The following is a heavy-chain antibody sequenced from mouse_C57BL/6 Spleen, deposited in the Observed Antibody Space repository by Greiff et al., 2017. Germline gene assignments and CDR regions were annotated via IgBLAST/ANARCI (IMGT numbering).Heavy chain of an antibody. J-gene: IGHJ1*03. CDR1: GYSITSGYY. Sequence: DVQLQESGPGLVKPSQSLSLTCSVTGYSITSGYYWNWLRQFPGNKLEWMGYISYDGSNNYNPSLKNRISITRDTSKKQFFLKLNSVTTEDTATYYCAREGNYYGSSSYWYFDVWGTGTTVTVSS. CDR3: AREGNYYGSSSYWYFDV. V-gene: IGHV3-6*01. D-gene: IGHD1-1*01. CDR2: ISYDGSN.